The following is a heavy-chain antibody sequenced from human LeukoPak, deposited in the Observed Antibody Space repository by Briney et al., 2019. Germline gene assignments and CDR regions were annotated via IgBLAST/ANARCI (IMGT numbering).Heavy chain of an antibody. CDR3: ARSFSGSYGCDY. J-gene: IGHJ4*02. V-gene: IGHV3-21*01. CDR2: ISSSSSYI. Sequence: PGGSLRLSCAASGFTFSSYSMNWVRQAPGKGLEWVSSISSSSSYIYYADSVKGRFTISRDNAKNSVYLQMNSLRAEDTAVYYCARSFSGSYGCDYWGQGTLVTVSS. CDR1: GFTFSSYS. D-gene: IGHD1-26*01.